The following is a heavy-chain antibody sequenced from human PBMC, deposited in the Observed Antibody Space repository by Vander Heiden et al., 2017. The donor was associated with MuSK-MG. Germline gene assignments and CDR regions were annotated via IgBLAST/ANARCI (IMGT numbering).Heavy chain of an antibody. V-gene: IGHV3-48*03. D-gene: IGHD3-10*01. J-gene: IGHJ4*02. CDR1: GLTFSSYE. Sequence: EVQLVESGGGLVQPGGSLRLSCAASGLTFSSYEMNWVRQAPGKGLEWVSYISSSGSTIYYADSVKGRFTISRDNAKNSLYLQMNSLRAEDTAVYYCARGGVNYYYGSGSLKNKWKNYFDYWGQGTLVTVSS. CDR2: ISSSGSTI. CDR3: ARGGVNYYYGSGSLKNKWKNYFDY.